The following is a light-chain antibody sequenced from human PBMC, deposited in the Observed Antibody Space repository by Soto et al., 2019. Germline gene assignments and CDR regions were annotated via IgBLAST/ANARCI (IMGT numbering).Light chain of an antibody. J-gene: IGLJ1*01. Sequence: QSALAQPASVSGSPGQSITISCTGTSSAVGGYNYVSWYQQHPGKAPKLMIYEVSNRPPGVSNRFSGSKSGNTASLTISGLQAKDEADYYCSSYTSSSTLYVFGTGTKVTVL. CDR2: EVS. CDR3: SSYTSSSTLYV. CDR1: SSAVGGYNY. V-gene: IGLV2-14*01.